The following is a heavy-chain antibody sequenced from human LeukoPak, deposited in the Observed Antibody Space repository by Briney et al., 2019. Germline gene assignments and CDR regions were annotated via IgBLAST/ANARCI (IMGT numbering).Heavy chain of an antibody. J-gene: IGHJ4*02. CDR3: ATDRATQYFDY. CDR2: ISSSGSTI. D-gene: IGHD2-15*01. V-gene: IGHV3-11*04. Sequence: PGGSLRLSCAASGFTFSDYYMSWIRQAPGKGLEWVSYISSSGSTIYYADSVKGRFTISRDNSRNTLFLQMNSLRAEDTAVYYCATDRATQYFDYWGQGTLVSVSS. CDR1: GFTFSDYY.